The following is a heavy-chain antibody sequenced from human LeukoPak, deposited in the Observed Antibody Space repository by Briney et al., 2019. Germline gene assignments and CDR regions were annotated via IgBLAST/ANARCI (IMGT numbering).Heavy chain of an antibody. D-gene: IGHD1-1*01. CDR1: GGSFSGYH. V-gene: IGHV4-34*01. CDR3: ARRSSRTGILGFASHLRRENWFDP. J-gene: IGHJ5*02. CDR2: IDPYGGS. Sequence: SETLSLTCAVYGGSFSGYHWSWIRQTPGKGLEWIGEIDPYGGSNYNPSLKSRVTISVDTSKNQFSLKLSSVTAADTAVYYCARRSSRTGILGFASHLRRENWFDPWGQGTLVTVSS.